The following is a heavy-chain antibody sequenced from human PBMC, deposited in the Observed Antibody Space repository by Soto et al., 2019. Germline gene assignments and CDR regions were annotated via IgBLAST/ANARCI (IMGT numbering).Heavy chain of an antibody. CDR3: ARVGGWYVPDY. CDR2: INAGNGNT. J-gene: IGHJ4*02. CDR1: GYTFTSYA. V-gene: IGHV1-3*05. Sequence: QVQLVQSGAEEKKPGASVKVSCKASGYTFTSYAMQWVRQAPGQRLEWMGWINAGNGNTKYSQKFQGRVTITRDTSASTAYMELSSLRSEDTAVYYCARVGGWYVPDYWGQGTLVTVSS. D-gene: IGHD6-19*01.